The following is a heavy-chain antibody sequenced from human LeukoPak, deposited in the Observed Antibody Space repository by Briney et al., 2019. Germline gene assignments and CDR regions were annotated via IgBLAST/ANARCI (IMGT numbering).Heavy chain of an antibody. CDR1: GFTFSSYS. V-gene: IGHV3-21*01. CDR3: ARGCDYDFWSGYYCGAFDI. D-gene: IGHD3-3*01. Sequence: PGGSLRLSCAASGFTFSSYSMNWVRQAPGKGLEWVSSISSSSSYIYYADSVKGRFTISRDNAKNSLYLQMNSLRAADTAVYYCARGCDYDFWSGYYCGAFDIWGQGTMVTVSS. J-gene: IGHJ3*02. CDR2: ISSSSSYI.